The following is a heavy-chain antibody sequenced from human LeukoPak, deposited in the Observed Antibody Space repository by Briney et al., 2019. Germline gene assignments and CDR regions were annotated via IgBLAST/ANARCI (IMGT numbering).Heavy chain of an antibody. J-gene: IGHJ6*03. CDR3: ASGTSGSYWGYYYYYMDV. D-gene: IGHD1-26*01. CDR1: GGSISSGSYY. V-gene: IGHV4-61*02. Sequence: SETLSLTCTVSGGSISSGSYYWSWIRQRAGKGLEWIGRIYTSGSTNYNPSLKSRVTISVDTSKNQFSLKLSSVTAADTAVYYCASGTSGSYWGYYYYYMDVWGKGTTVTISS. CDR2: IYTSGST.